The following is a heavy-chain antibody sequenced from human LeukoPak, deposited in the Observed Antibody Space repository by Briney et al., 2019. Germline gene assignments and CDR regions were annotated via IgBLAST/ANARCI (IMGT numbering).Heavy chain of an antibody. D-gene: IGHD5-18*01. CDR1: GYTFTSYG. J-gene: IGHJ6*03. Sequence: ASVKVSCKASGYTFTSYGISWVRQAPGQGLEWMGWISAYNGNTNYAQKLQGRVTMTTDTSTSTAYMELSSLRSEDTAVYYCARNVDTAAYYYYYMDVWGKGTTVTVSS. CDR3: ARNVDTAAYYYYYMDV. CDR2: ISAYNGNT. V-gene: IGHV1-18*01.